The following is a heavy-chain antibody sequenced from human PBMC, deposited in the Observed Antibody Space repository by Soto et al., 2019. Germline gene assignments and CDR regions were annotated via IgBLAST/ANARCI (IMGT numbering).Heavy chain of an antibody. V-gene: IGHV3-11*01. D-gene: IGHD3-3*01. J-gene: IGHJ4*02. CDR2: IDTSGTKI. CDR1: GYTFSDYY. CDR3: ASHYDMWSGYLSPVDY. Sequence: QVQLVESGGDLVKPGGSLRLSCAASGYTFSDYYMSWIRQAPVKGLEWISYIDTSGTKIYYADSVKGRFTITRDNAKNSLYLEMNSLRDEDTAVYYCASHYDMWSGYLSPVDYWGQGTLVTVSS.